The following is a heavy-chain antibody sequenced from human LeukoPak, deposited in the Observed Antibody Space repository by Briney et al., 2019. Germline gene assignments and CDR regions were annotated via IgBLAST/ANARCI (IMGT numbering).Heavy chain of an antibody. CDR2: VYYNGNT. V-gene: IGHV4-4*02. Sequence: SETLSLTCAVSRGGSISSPNRWNWVRQPPGKGLEWIGDVYYNGNTNYNPSLKSRATISVDKSKNQFSLKLSSVTAADTAVYYCARYRITMVRGVITNWFDPWGQGTLVTVSS. CDR1: RGGSISSPNR. CDR3: ARYRITMVRGVITNWFDP. J-gene: IGHJ5*02. D-gene: IGHD3-10*01.